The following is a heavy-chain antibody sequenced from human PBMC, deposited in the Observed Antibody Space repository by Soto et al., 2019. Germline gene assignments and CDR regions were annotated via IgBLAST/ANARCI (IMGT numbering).Heavy chain of an antibody. V-gene: IGHV3-74*01. CDR2: INSDGSST. CDR1: GFTFSSYW. Sequence: GGSLRLSCAASGFTFSSYWMHWVRQAPGKGLVWVSRINSDGSSTSYADSVKGRFTISRDNAKNTLYLQMNSLRAEDTAVYYCARGGYCSGGSCYSDYYYYYMDVWGKGTTVTVSS. J-gene: IGHJ6*03. D-gene: IGHD2-15*01. CDR3: ARGGYCSGGSCYSDYYYYYMDV.